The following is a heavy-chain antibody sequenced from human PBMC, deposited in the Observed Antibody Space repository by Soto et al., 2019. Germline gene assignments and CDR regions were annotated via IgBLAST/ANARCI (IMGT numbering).Heavy chain of an antibody. J-gene: IGHJ4*02. Sequence: GGSLRLSCAASGFTFSSYSMNWVRQAPGKGLEWVSSISSSSYIYYADSVKGRFTISRDNAKNSLYLQMNSLRAEDTAVYYCAREVLGATTLYWFDYWGQGTLVTVSS. CDR1: GFTFSSYS. CDR2: ISSSSYI. V-gene: IGHV3-21*01. D-gene: IGHD5-12*01. CDR3: AREVLGATTLYWFDY.